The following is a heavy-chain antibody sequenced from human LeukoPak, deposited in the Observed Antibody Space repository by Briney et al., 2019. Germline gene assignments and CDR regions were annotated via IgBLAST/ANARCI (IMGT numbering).Heavy chain of an antibody. CDR3: ARDGDGDSFDY. Sequence: PSETLSLTCTVSGGFISSYCWSWIRQPPGKGLEWIGYIYYSGSTNYNPSLKSRVTISVDTSKNQFSLKLSSVTAADTAVYYCARDGDGDSFDYWGQGTLVTVSS. CDR2: IYYSGST. D-gene: IGHD2-21*02. V-gene: IGHV4-59*01. J-gene: IGHJ4*02. CDR1: GGFISSYC.